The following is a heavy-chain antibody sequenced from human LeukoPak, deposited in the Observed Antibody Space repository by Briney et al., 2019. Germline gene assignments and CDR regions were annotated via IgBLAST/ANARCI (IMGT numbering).Heavy chain of an antibody. J-gene: IGHJ3*02. D-gene: IGHD6-19*01. CDR2: IYYSGST. Sequence: ETLSLTCTVSDGSISSSSYYWGWIRQPPGKGLEWIGNIYYSGSTYYNPSLKSRVTISVDTSKNQFSLKLSSVTAADTAVYYCAREGGSGWPHDAFDIWGQGTMVTVSS. CDR3: AREGGSGWPHDAFDI. V-gene: IGHV4-39*07. CDR1: DGSISSSSYY.